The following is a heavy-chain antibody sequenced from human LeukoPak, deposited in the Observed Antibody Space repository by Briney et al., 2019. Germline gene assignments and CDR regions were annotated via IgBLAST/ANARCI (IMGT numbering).Heavy chain of an antibody. CDR2: IYTGGRV. D-gene: IGHD2-2*01. V-gene: IGHV4-4*07. Sequence: SETLSLTCSVSGGFVTSDYWNWIRQSAGKGLESIGHIYTGGRVEYHPSFKSRVSMSIDTSKSQFSFRLHSITAAGPGVLYCVARYRGGPGFDPWGEGSLV. J-gene: IGHJ5*02. CDR1: GGFVTSDY. CDR3: VARYRGGPGFDP.